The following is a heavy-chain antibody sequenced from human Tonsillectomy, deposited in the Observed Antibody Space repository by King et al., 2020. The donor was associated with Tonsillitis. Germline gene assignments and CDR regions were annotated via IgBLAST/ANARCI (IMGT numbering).Heavy chain of an antibody. V-gene: IGHV3-7*03. CDR1: GFTFSSYW. CDR3: ARDWSDY. Sequence: VQLVESGGGLVQPGGSLRLSCAASGFTFSSYWMTWVRQAPGKGLEWVANIKEDGSEKNYVDSVKGRFTISRENAKNSLYLQMNRLRAEDTAVYYCARDWSDYWGQGTLVTVSS. CDR2: IKEDGSEK. J-gene: IGHJ4*02.